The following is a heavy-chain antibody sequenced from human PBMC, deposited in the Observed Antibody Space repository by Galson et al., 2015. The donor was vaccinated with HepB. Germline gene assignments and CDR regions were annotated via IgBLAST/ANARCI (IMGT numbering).Heavy chain of an antibody. V-gene: IGHV3-43D*03. CDR1: GFSFEDYA. CDR3: AKGSVGDSSGLDY. D-gene: IGHD6-19*01. J-gene: IGHJ4*02. Sequence: SLRLSCAASGFSFEDYAMHWVRQAPGKGLEWVSFISWDGGGTSYADSVKGRFIISRDNNKNSLYLQMNSLRAEDTALYYCAKGSVGDSSGLDYWGQGTLVTVSS. CDR2: ISWDGGGT.